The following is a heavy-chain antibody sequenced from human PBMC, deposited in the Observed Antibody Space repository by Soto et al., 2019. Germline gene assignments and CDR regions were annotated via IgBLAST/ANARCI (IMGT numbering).Heavy chain of an antibody. J-gene: IGHJ4*02. CDR1: GGSISSSSYY. D-gene: IGHD4-17*01. CDR3: ARHFWATVTTAPFVY. CDR2: IYYSGST. V-gene: IGHV4-39*01. Sequence: QLQLQESGPGLVKPSETLSLTCTVSGGSISSSSYYWGWIRQPPGKGLEWFGSIYYSGSTYYNPSLKSRVTISVDTSKTQFSLKLSSVTAADTAVYYCARHFWATVTTAPFVYWGQGTLVTVSS.